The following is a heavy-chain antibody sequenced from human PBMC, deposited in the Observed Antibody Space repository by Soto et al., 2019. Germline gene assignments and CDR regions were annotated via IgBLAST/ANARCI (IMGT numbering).Heavy chain of an antibody. Sequence: AGGSLRLSCAASGLNFEKCSMNWVRRPPGKGPEWLASISPSSTYIRYADSVKGRFTISRDNARNSLSLQMMNLRADDTAIYYCATDTGDIEVVPATTWGQGTLVTVSS. CDR3: ATDTGDIEVVPATT. CDR1: GLNFEKCS. V-gene: IGHV3-21*04. J-gene: IGHJ4*02. CDR2: ISPSSTYI. D-gene: IGHD2-15*01.